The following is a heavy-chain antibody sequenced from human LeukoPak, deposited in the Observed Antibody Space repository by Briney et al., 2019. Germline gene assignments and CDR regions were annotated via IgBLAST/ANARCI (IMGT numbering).Heavy chain of an antibody. CDR2: INHSGST. CDR3: ARVAMNWYSSGWYRRSWFDP. CDR1: GGSFSGYY. V-gene: IGHV4-34*01. Sequence: SETLSLTCAVYGGSFSGYYWSWIRQPPGKGLEWIGEINHSGSTNYNPSLKSRVTISVDTSKNQFSLKLSSVTAADTAVYYCARVAMNWYSSGWYRRSWFDPWGQGTLVTVSS. D-gene: IGHD6-19*01. J-gene: IGHJ5*02.